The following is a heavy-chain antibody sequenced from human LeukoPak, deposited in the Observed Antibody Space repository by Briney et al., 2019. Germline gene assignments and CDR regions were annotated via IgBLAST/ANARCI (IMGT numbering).Heavy chain of an antibody. J-gene: IGHJ4*02. CDR1: GYTFTNYD. CDR2: MNPSSGNT. Sequence: ASVKVSCKASGYTFTNYDINWVRQATGQGLEWMGWMNPSSGNTGYAQKFQGRVTMARNTSISTAYMELSSLRSEDTGVYYCARGGWPDSFYWGQGTLVTVSS. D-gene: IGHD6-19*01. V-gene: IGHV1-8*01. CDR3: ARGGWPDSFY.